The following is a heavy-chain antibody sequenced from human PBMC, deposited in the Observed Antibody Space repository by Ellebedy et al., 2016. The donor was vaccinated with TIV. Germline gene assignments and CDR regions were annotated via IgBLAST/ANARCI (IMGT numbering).Heavy chain of an antibody. CDR3: AKFRGFLWFGDFTDY. Sequence: PGGSLRLSCTASGFTFSGYAMGWVRQAPGTGPEWVSPTSGTGDSTSYADSVEGRFTISRDNSKNTLYLQMNSLRVEDTAVYYCAKFRGFLWFGDFTDYWGQGTLVTVSS. D-gene: IGHD3-10*01. V-gene: IGHV3-23*01. J-gene: IGHJ4*02. CDR1: GFTFSGYA. CDR2: TSGTGDST.